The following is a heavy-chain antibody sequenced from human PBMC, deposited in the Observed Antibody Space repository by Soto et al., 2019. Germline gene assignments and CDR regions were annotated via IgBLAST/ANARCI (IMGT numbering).Heavy chain of an antibody. Sequence: QVQLQESGPGLVKPSQTLSLTCTVSGGSISSGNYYWSWIRQPPGKGLAWIGFISYSGSTYYSTSLMSRVTLSVDTSKSQFSLILSFVTAADTAVYYCATMGTPATGLYFFDYWGQGSLVTVSS. V-gene: IGHV4-30-4*01. J-gene: IGHJ4*02. CDR3: ATMGTPATGLYFFDY. D-gene: IGHD2-15*01. CDR1: GGSISSGNYY. CDR2: ISYSGST.